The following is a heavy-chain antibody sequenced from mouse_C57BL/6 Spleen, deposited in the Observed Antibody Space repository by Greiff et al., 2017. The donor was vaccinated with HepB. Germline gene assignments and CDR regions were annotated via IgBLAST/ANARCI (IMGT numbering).Heavy chain of an antibody. CDR2: INPSTGGT. CDR1: GYSFTGYY. D-gene: IGHD2-5*01. CDR3: ARDDLYYSKGYFDY. V-gene: IGHV1-42*01. Sequence: EVQLQQSGPELVKPGASVKISCKASGYSFTGYYMNWVKQSPEKSLEWIGEINPSTGGTTYNQKFKAKATLTVDKSSSTAYMQLKSLTSEDSAVYYCARDDLYYSKGYFDYWGQGTTLTVSS. J-gene: IGHJ2*01.